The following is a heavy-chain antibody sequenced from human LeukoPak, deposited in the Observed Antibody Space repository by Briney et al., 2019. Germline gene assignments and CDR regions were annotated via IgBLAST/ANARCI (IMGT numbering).Heavy chain of an antibody. J-gene: IGHJ4*02. V-gene: IGHV4-34*01. D-gene: IGHD3-3*01. CDR2: INHSGST. CDR3: ARGETYYDFWSGYYRASYFDY. CDR1: GGSFSGYY. Sequence: SETLSLTCAVYGGSFSGYYWSWIRQPPGKGLEWIGEINHSGSTNYNPSPKSRVTISVDTSKNQFSLKLSSVTAADTAVYYCARGETYYDFWSGYYRASYFDYWGQGTLVTVSS.